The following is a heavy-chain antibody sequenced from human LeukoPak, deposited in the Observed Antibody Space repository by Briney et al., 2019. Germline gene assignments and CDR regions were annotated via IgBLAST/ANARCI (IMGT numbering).Heavy chain of an antibody. J-gene: IGHJ3*02. CDR1: GGHMSPFY. CDR3: AVNSTKHTFDI. CDR2: ICYSGGT. V-gene: IGHV4-59*08. D-gene: IGHD1-1*01. Sequence: PSETLSLTCTVSGGHMSPFYWSWIRQAPGKGLEWIGSICYSGGTNHNPSLKSRVTISVDTSKNQFSLELSSVTAADTAVYYCAVNSTKHTFDIWGQGTMVTVSS.